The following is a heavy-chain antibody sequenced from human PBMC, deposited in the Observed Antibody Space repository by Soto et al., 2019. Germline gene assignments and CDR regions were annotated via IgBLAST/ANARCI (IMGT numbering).Heavy chain of an antibody. CDR1: GFTFSSSA. CDR2: VSGSGGTT. CDR3: ARCTVDTIVTSGWCHYLDP. Sequence: EVQLLDSGGGLVQPGGSLRLSCAASGFTFSSSAMSWVRQAPGKGLEWVSAVSGSGGTTYYADSVRGRFTISRDNSKNTPDLQMNSLSAEDTAISVCARCTVDTIVTSGWCHYLDPWGQGTLVTVSS. J-gene: IGHJ5*02. D-gene: IGHD6-19*01. V-gene: IGHV3-23*01.